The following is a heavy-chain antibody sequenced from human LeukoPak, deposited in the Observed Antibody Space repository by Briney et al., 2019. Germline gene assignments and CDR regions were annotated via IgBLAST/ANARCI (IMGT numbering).Heavy chain of an antibody. V-gene: IGHV3-7*05. Sequence: PGGSLRLSCAASGFTFSNYWMSWVRQAPGKGLEWVANIKQDGSEKYYVDSVKGRFTISRDNAMNSLFLQMNSLRAEDTAVYYCARAVAVAGSFDPWGQGTLVTVSS. CDR3: ARAVAVAGSFDP. CDR2: IKQDGSEK. D-gene: IGHD6-19*01. J-gene: IGHJ5*02. CDR1: GFTFSNYW.